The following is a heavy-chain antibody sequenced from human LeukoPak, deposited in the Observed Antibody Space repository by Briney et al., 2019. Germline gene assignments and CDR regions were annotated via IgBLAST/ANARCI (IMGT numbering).Heavy chain of an antibody. J-gene: IGHJ4*02. D-gene: IGHD6-13*01. Sequence: SETLSLTCTVSGGSIRSYYWSWIRQPPGKGLEWIAYIYYSGSTNYNPSLKSRVTISVDTSKNQFSLKLSSVTAADTAVYYCARAFKYSSSYFDYWGQGTLVTVSS. CDR1: GGSIRSYY. CDR2: IYYSGST. V-gene: IGHV4-59*12. CDR3: ARAFKYSSSYFDY.